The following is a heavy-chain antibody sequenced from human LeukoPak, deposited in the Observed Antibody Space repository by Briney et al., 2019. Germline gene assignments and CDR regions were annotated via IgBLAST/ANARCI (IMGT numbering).Heavy chain of an antibody. CDR1: GGSISSYY. CDR3: AREPIDCSSTSCYDYYYYGTDV. CDR2: IYTSGST. J-gene: IGHJ6*02. Sequence: SETLSLTCTVSGGSISSYYWSWIRQPAGKGLEWIGRIYTSGSTNYNPSLKSRVTMSVDTSKNQFSLKLSSVTAADTAVYYCAREPIDCSSTSCYDYYYYGTDVWGQGTTVTISS. D-gene: IGHD2-2*01. V-gene: IGHV4-4*07.